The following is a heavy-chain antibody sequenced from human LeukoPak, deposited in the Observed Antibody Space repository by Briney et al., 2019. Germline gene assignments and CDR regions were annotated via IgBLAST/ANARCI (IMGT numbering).Heavy chain of an antibody. D-gene: IGHD3-22*01. V-gene: IGHV1-8*01. CDR2: MNPNCGNT. CDR1: GYTFTSYD. Sequence: ASVKVSCKASGYTFTSYDINWVRQATGQGLEWMGWMNPNCGNTGYAQKFQGRVTMTRNTSMSTAYMELSSLRSEDTAVYYCATGNTHRSGPEDAFDIWGQGTMVTVSS. J-gene: IGHJ3*02. CDR3: ATGNTHRSGPEDAFDI.